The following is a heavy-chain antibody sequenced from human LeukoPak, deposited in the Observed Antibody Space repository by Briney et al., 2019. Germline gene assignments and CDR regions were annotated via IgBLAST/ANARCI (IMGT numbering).Heavy chain of an antibody. V-gene: IGHV1-2*02. Sequence: ASVKVSCKASGYTFTGYYMHCVRQAPGQGLEWMGWINPNSGGTNYAQKFQGRVTMTRDTSISTAYMELSRLRSDDTAVYYCASERNYDSSGSPFDYWGQGTLVTVSS. CDR3: ASERNYDSSGSPFDY. D-gene: IGHD3-22*01. CDR2: INPNSGGT. CDR1: GYTFTGYY. J-gene: IGHJ4*02.